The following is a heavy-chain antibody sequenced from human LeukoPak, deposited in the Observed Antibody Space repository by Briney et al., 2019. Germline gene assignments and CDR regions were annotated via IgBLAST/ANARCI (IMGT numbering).Heavy chain of an antibody. J-gene: IGHJ3*02. Sequence: GRSLRLSCAASGFTFSAYSINWVRQAPGKWLEWVSYITSSTSTISYADSVEGRFTISRDNARYSVYLQMNSLRDEDTAVYYCARDIIYAFDIWGQGTVVTVSS. V-gene: IGHV3-48*02. CDR1: GFTFSAYS. CDR2: ITSSTSTI. CDR3: ARDIIYAFDI. D-gene: IGHD3-3*02.